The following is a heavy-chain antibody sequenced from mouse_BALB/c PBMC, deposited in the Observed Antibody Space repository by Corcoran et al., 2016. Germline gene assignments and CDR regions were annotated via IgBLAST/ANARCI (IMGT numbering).Heavy chain of an antibody. D-gene: IGHD2-1*01. J-gene: IGHJ3*01. Sequence: EVQLQQSGAELVKPGASVKLSCTASGFNIKDTYMHWVQQRPEQGLEVIGRIDPANGNTKYDPKFQGKATITADTSSNTAYLQLSSLTSEDTAVYYCAREGVSYVNYESWFAYWGQGTLVTVSA. CDR3: AREGVSYVNYESWFAY. CDR2: IDPANGNT. V-gene: IGHV14-3*02. CDR1: GFNIKDTY.